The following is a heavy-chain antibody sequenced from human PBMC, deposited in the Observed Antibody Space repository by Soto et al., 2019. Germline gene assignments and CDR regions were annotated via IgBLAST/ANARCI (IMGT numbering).Heavy chain of an antibody. CDR2: IGTAGDT. D-gene: IGHD3-22*01. CDR1: GFTFSSYD. CDR3: ARGRRDYYDSSGYDGGAFDI. Sequence: LRLSCAASGFTFSSYDMHWVRQATGKGLEWVSAIGTAGDTYYPGSVKGRFTISRENAKNSLYLQMNSLRAGDTAVYYCARGRRDYYDSSGYDGGAFDIWGQGTMVTVSS. V-gene: IGHV3-13*01. J-gene: IGHJ3*02.